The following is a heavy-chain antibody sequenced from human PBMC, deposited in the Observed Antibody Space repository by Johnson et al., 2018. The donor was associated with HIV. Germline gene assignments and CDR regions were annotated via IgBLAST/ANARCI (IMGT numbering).Heavy chain of an antibody. CDR3: ARARDWNYGDI. J-gene: IGHJ3*02. CDR1: GFTFSRHA. CDR2: IKQDGSEK. Sequence: VQLVESGGGVVQPGRSLRLSCAASGFTFSRHAVHWVRRAPGRGLEWVANIKQDGSEKYYVDSVKGRFTISRDNAKNSLYLQMNSLRAEDTAVYYCARARDWNYGDIWGQGTMVTVSS. D-gene: IGHD1-7*01. V-gene: IGHV3-7*01.